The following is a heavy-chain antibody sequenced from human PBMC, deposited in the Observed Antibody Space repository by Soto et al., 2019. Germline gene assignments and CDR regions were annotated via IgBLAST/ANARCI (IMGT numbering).Heavy chain of an antibody. CDR2: INPNSGGT. CDR3: ARPRYCSGGSCLYY. V-gene: IGHV1-2*04. J-gene: IGHJ4*02. Sequence: ASVKVSCKASGYTFTGYYMHWVRQAPGQGLEWMGWINPNSGGTNYAQKFQGWVTMTRDTSISTAYMELSRLRSDDTAVYYCARPRYCSGGSCLYYWGQGTLVTVSS. D-gene: IGHD2-15*01. CDR1: GYTFTGYY.